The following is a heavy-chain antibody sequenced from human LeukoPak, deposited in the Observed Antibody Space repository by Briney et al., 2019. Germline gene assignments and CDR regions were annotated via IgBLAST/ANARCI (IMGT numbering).Heavy chain of an antibody. D-gene: IGHD5-24*01. CDR3: ARESRDGYNYLDY. CDR1: GGSVSSGSYY. J-gene: IGHJ4*02. Sequence: PSETLSLTCTVSGGSVSSGSYYWSWIRQPPGKGLEWIRYIYYRGTTNYHPSLKSRFTISVDTSKNHFSLKLSSVTAADTAVYYCARESRDGYNYLDYWGQGTLVTVSS. V-gene: IGHV4-61*03. CDR2: IYYRGTT.